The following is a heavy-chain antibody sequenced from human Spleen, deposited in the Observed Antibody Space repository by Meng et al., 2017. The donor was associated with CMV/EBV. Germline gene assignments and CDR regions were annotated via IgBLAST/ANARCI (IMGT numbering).Heavy chain of an antibody. V-gene: IGHV4-59*12. CDR2: FYYRGNN. Sequence: SETLSLTCSVSGASISSSSWSWIRQPPGKGLEWIGFFYYRGNNNYNPSLRSRVTISVDTSKNQFSLKLSSVTAADTAVYYCARCPRITIFGVVMNNWFDPWGQGTLVTVSS. CDR1: GASISSSS. J-gene: IGHJ5*02. CDR3: ARCPRITIFGVVMNNWFDP. D-gene: IGHD3-3*01.